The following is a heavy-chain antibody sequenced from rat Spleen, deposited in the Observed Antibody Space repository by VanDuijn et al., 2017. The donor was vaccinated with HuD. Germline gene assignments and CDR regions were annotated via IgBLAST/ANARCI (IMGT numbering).Heavy chain of an antibody. Sequence: QVQLKESGPGLVQPSQTLSLTCTVSGFSLTSYNVHWVRQPTGKGLEWMGLIWTGGRTEYKSALKSRLTITRDTSKSQLFLKMNSLQTEDTATYYCARDPYSRPFDYWGQGVMVTVSS. D-gene: IGHD1-2*01. CDR2: IWTGGRT. CDR3: ARDPYSRPFDY. V-gene: IGHV2-30*01. CDR1: GFSLTSYN. J-gene: IGHJ2*01.